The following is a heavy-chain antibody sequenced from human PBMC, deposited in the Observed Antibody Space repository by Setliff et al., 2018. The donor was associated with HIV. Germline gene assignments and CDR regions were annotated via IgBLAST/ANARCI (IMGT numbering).Heavy chain of an antibody. CDR2: INYKGGS. D-gene: IGHD4-17*01. CDR3: ARAGEYGDFDGFDY. Sequence: SETLSLTCAVHGGSFTTYHWSWIRQPLGKGLEWIAEINYKGGSNFNPSLRSRVTILVDYSKREVSLKLNSVTAADTAVYYCARAGEYGDFDGFDYWGQGTPVTVSS. CDR1: GGSFTTYH. J-gene: IGHJ4*02. V-gene: IGHV4-34*01.